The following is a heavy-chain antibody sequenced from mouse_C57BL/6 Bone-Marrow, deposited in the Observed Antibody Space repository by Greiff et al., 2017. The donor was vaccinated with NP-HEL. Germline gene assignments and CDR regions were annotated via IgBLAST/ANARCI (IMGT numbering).Heavy chain of an antibody. CDR1: GYTFTDYY. V-gene: IGHV1-19*01. CDR2: INPYNGGT. Sequence: DVKLVESGPVLVKPGASVKMSCKASGYTFTDYYMNWVKQSHGKSLEWIGVINPYNGGTSYNQKFKGKATLTVDKSSSTAYMELNSLTSEDSAVYYGARSDYYGSSYDAMDYWGQGTSVTVSS. CDR3: ARSDYYGSSYDAMDY. D-gene: IGHD1-1*01. J-gene: IGHJ4*01.